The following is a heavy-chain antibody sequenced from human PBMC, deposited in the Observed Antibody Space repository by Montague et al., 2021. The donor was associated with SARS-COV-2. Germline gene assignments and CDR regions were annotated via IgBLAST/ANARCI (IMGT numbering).Heavy chain of an antibody. CDR1: GGSVSSGSYY. J-gene: IGHJ6*02. D-gene: IGHD3-3*01. CDR3: ARDPWRITIFGVVTRYGMDV. V-gene: IGHV4-61*01. CDR2: IYYSGST. Sequence: SETLSLTCIVSGGSVSSGSYYWSWIRQPPGKGLEWIGYIYYSGSTXYNPSPKSRVTISVDTSKNQFSLKLSSVTAADTAVYYCARDPWRITIFGVVTRYGMDVWGQGTTVTVSS.